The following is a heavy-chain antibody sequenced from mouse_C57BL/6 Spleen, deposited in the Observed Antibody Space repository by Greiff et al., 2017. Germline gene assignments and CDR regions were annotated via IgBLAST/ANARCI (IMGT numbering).Heavy chain of an antibody. J-gene: IGHJ3*01. V-gene: IGHV5-6*01. CDR2: ISSGGSYT. CDR3: ASPIYYGNYSAWFAY. CDR1: GFTFSSYG. Sequence: EVKLVESGGDLVKPGGSLKLSCAASGFTFSSYGMSWVRQTPDKRLEWVATISSGGSYTYYPDSVKGRFTISRDNAKNTLYLQMSSLKSEDTAMYYCASPIYYGNYSAWFAYWGQGTLVTVSA. D-gene: IGHD2-1*01.